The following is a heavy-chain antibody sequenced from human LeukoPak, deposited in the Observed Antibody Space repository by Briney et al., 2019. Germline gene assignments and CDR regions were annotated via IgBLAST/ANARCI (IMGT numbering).Heavy chain of an antibody. Sequence: GESLKISCKGSGYSFTTYWIGWVRQMPGKGLEWMGIIYPGDSDTRYSPSFQGQVTISADKSISTAYLQWSSLKASDTAMYYCARQRLGGGIFGYDYYGMDVWGQGTTVTVSS. D-gene: IGHD3-3*02. CDR3: ARQRLGGGIFGYDYYGMDV. V-gene: IGHV5-51*01. J-gene: IGHJ6*02. CDR2: IYPGDSDT. CDR1: GYSFTTYW.